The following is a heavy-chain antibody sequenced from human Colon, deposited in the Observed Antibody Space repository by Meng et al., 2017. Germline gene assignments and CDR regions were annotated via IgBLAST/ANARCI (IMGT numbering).Heavy chain of an antibody. CDR3: AKELSVLGMSPLDY. J-gene: IGHJ4*02. CDR2: ICTNSACS. V-gene: IGHV3-9*02. D-gene: IGHD6-19*01. Sequence: GGSLRLSCAVSGFRSQDYAMHWVRQVPGKGLEWVSGICTNSACSGYADSVKGRFTISRDNAKNSLYLQMDSLRPEDTAFYYCAKELSVLGMSPLDYWGQGTLVTVSS. CDR1: GFRSQDYA.